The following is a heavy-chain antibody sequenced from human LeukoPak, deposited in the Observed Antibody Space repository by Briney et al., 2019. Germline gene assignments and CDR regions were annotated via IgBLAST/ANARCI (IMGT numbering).Heavy chain of an antibody. Sequence: GASVKVSCKASGYTFTGYYMHWVRQAPGQGLEWMGWINPNSGGTNYAQKFQGRVTMTRDTSISTAYMELSRLRSDDTAVYYCARVNTVTTGDYYYYMDVWGKGTTVTVSS. J-gene: IGHJ6*03. D-gene: IGHD4-11*01. CDR1: GYTFTGYY. CDR3: ARVNTVTTGDYYYYMDV. CDR2: INPNSGGT. V-gene: IGHV1-2*02.